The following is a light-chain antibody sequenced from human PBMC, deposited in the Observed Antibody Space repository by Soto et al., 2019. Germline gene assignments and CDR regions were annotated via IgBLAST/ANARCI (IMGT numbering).Light chain of an antibody. CDR3: SSYAGSNNFF. J-gene: IGLJ1*01. CDR1: SSDVGGYNY. CDR2: EVS. Sequence: QSALTQPPSASGSPGQSVTISCTGTSSDVGGYNYVSWYQQHPGKAPKLMIYEVSERPSGVPDRFSGSKSSNTASLTVSGLQAEDEADYYCSSYAGSNNFFFGTGTKVTVL. V-gene: IGLV2-8*01.